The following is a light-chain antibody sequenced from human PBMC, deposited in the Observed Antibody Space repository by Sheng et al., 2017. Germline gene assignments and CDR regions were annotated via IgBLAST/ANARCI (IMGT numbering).Light chain of an antibody. J-gene: IGKJ2*01. CDR3: QQRSNWPPYT. CDR2: GAS. CDR1: QSVSSSY. Sequence: EIVLTQSPGTLSLSPGERATLSCRASQSVSSSYLAWYQQKPGQAPRLLIYGASTRATGVPDRFSGSGFGTDFTLTIRRLEPEDFAVYYCQQRSNWPPYTFGQGTKLEI. V-gene: IGKV3D-20*02.